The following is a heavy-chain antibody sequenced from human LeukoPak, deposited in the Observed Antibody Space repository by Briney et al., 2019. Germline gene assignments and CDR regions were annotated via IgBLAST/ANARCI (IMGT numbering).Heavy chain of an antibody. J-gene: IGHJ4*02. Sequence: GGSLRLSCAASGFMFSSYAMHWVRQAPGKGLEWVAVISYDGSNKYYADSVKGRFTISRDNSKNTLYLQMNSLRAEDTAVYYCARDDRLPFSSGGDYWGQGTLVTVSS. CDR2: ISYDGSNK. D-gene: IGHD6-25*01. V-gene: IGHV3-30-3*01. CDR1: GFMFSSYA. CDR3: ARDDRLPFSSGGDY.